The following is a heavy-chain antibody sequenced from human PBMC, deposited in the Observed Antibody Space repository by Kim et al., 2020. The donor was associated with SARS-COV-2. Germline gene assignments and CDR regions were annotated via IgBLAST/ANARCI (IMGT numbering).Heavy chain of an antibody. V-gene: IGHV4-34*01. CDR3: ARANSGSYSY. CDR2: INHSGST. CDR1: GGSFSGYY. J-gene: IGHJ4*02. D-gene: IGHD3-10*01. Sequence: SETLSLTCAVYGGSFSGYYWSWIRQPPGKGLEWIGEINHSGSTNYNPSLKSRVTISVDTSKNQFSLKLSSVTAADTAVYYCARANSGSYSYWGQGTLVTV.